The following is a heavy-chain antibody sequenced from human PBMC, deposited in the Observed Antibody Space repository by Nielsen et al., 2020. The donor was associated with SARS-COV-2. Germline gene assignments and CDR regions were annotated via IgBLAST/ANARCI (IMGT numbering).Heavy chain of an antibody. CDR3: AREMYSSGWD. CDR1: GFTFRSYD. Sequence: GESLKISCAASGFTFRSYDMQWVRQAPGKGLECVARIWYDGSNKYYADSVMGRFTISRDNSKNTLYLQMNSLRGDDTAVYYCAREMYSSGWDWGQGTQVTVSS. V-gene: IGHV3-33*08. D-gene: IGHD6-19*01. J-gene: IGHJ4*02. CDR2: IWYDGSNK.